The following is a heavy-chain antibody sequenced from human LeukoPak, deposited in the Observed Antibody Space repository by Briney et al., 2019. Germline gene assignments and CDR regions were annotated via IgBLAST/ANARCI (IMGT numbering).Heavy chain of an antibody. CDR2: INPNSGGT. J-gene: IGHJ4*02. Sequence: ASVKVPCKASGYTFTGYYMHWVRQAPGQGLEWMGWINPNSGGTNYAQKFQGRVTMTRDTSISTAYMELSRLRSDDTAVYYCARIRRSGDPQKHYYFDYWGQGTLVTVSS. CDR1: GYTFTGYY. V-gene: IGHV1-2*02. D-gene: IGHD4-17*01. CDR3: ARIRRSGDPQKHYYFDY.